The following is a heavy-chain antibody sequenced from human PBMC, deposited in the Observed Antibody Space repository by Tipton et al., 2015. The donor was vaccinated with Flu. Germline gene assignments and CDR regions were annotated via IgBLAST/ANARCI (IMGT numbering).Heavy chain of an antibody. CDR1: GGSISSYY. J-gene: IGHJ3*02. CDR2: IYNDGGT. CDR3: AREGLLRAFDI. V-gene: IGHV4-59*12. D-gene: IGHD2-15*01. Sequence: TLSLTCTVSGGSISSYYWNWIRQSPGQGLQWIGFIYNDGGTTYNPSLKGRVSMSVDTSKDQFSLNLSSVTAADTAVYYCAREGLLRAFDIWGQGTMVNVSS.